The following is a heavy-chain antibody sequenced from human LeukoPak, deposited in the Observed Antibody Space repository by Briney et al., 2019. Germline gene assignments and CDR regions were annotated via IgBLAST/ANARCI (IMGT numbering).Heavy chain of an antibody. D-gene: IGHD6-6*01. CDR3: ARDSLIAAPYGMDV. V-gene: IGHV3-53*04. J-gene: IGHJ6*02. CDR2: IYSGGST. CDR1: GFTVSSNY. Sequence: GGSLRLSCAASGFTVSSNYMSWVRQAPGKGLEWVSVIYSGGSTYYADFVKGRFTISRHNSKNTLYLQMNSLRAEDTAVYYCARDSLIAAPYGMDVWGQGTTVTVSS.